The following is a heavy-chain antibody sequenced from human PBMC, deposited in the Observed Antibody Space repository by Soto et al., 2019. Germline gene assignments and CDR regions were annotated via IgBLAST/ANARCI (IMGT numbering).Heavy chain of an antibody. D-gene: IGHD2-21*02. CDR3: IQSRCGGDCLQSYASYYYYGMDV. V-gene: IGHV2-5*02. Sequence: ESGPTLVNPTQTLTLTCTFSAFSLSTGGVGVGWIRQPPGKALEWLALIYWDDDKRYNPSLRSRLTITKDTSKNQVVLTMTNMDPVDTATYYCIQSRCGGDCLQSYASYYYYGMDVWGQGTTVTVSS. J-gene: IGHJ6*02. CDR1: AFSLSTGGVG. CDR2: IYWDDDK.